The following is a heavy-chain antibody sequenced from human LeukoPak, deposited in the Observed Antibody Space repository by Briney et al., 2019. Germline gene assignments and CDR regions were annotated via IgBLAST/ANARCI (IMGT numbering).Heavy chain of an antibody. D-gene: IGHD4-17*01. CDR3: MRDSGDGDYEPLDS. V-gene: IGHV3-53*01. J-gene: IGHJ4*02. CDR1: GFRGRRRY. CDR2: IYRDGKT. Sequence: GSLRLSCAASGFRGRRRYMNWVRQAPGKRVGWVSIIYRDGKTFYADYVKGRFTISRDSSKNTLYLQMNSLRAEDTAVYYCMRDSGDGDYEPLDSWGQGTLVTVSS.